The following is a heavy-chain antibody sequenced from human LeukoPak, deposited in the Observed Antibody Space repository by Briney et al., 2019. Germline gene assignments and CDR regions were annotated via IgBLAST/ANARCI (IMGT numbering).Heavy chain of an antibody. J-gene: IGHJ4*02. Sequence: PGGSLRLSCAASGFTFSDYGMHWVRQAPGKGLQWVAFIQYGGSNKYYADSVKGRFTISRDNSKNTLYLQMNSLRAEDTAVYYCAKENSDGGPNYWGQGTLVTVSS. CDR1: GFTFSDYG. V-gene: IGHV3-30*02. CDR2: IQYGGSNK. D-gene: IGHD3-10*01. CDR3: AKENSDGGPNY.